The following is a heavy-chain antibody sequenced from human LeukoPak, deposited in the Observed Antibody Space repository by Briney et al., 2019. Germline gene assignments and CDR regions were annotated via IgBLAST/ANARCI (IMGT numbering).Heavy chain of an antibody. Sequence: AETLSLTCTVSGGSISSGTYYWGWIRQPPGKGLEWIGSIYYSGSTYYNPSLKSRVTIFRDTSKNQFSLNLNSVTAADTAVYYCARPRQGTLAYVDSWGQGTLVTLSS. CDR3: ARPRQGTLAYVDS. D-gene: IGHD3-16*01. V-gene: IGHV4-39*01. CDR2: IYYSGST. J-gene: IGHJ4*02. CDR1: GGSISSGTYY.